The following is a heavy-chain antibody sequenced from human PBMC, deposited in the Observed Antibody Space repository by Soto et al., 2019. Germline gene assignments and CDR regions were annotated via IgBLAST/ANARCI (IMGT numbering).Heavy chain of an antibody. V-gene: IGHV3-7*01. Sequence: EEQLVASGGGLVQPGGSLRLSCEASGFTLGSYWMSWVRQAPGKGLEWLATIKTDASEKKYVDSVKGRFTMSRDNATNSLYLQMDSLRAEDTAVYYCARDSGSGSGSAVNHYLEYWGHGTLVTVSS. CDR1: GFTLGSYW. J-gene: IGHJ4*01. D-gene: IGHD3-10*01. CDR2: IKTDASEK. CDR3: ARDSGSGSGSAVNHYLEY.